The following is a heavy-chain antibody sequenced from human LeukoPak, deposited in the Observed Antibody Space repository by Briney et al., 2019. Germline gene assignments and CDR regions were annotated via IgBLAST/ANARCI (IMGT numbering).Heavy chain of an antibody. D-gene: IGHD4-17*01. Sequence: ASVKVSCKASGYTFTSYGISWVRQAPGQGLEWMGWISAYNGNTNYAQKLQGRVTMTTDTSTSTAYMELRSLRSDDTAVYYCARDGVNGDYDYYYYYMDVWGKGTTVTVSS. CDR2: ISAYNGNT. CDR1: GYTFTSYG. CDR3: ARDGVNGDYDYYYYYMDV. J-gene: IGHJ6*03. V-gene: IGHV1-18*01.